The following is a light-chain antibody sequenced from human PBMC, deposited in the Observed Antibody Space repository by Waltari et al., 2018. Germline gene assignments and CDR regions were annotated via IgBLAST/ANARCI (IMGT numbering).Light chain of an antibody. J-gene: IGLJ2*01. Sequence: QSALTQPPSASGSPGQSVTISCTGTSRDVGGYKYVSWYHQHPGKAPTRIIYEVNRRPSGVPERVSGSKSGNTASLTVSGLQAEYEADYYCSSYAVSNNLLFGGGTKLTVL. CDR3: SSYAVSNNLL. CDR2: EVN. CDR1: SRDVGGYKY. V-gene: IGLV2-8*01.